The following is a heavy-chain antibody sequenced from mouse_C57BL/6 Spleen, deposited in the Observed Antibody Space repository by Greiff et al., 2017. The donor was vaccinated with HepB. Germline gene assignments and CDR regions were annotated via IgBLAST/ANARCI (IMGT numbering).Heavy chain of an antibody. Sequence: VQLKESGAELVKPGASVKISCKASGYAFSSYWMNWVKQRPGKGLEWIGQIYPGDGDTNYNGKFKGKATLTADKSSSTAYMQLSSLTSEDSAVYFCARGGSKDYFDYWGQGTTLTVSS. J-gene: IGHJ2*01. CDR1: GYAFSSYW. CDR3: ARGGSKDYFDY. D-gene: IGHD1-1*01. V-gene: IGHV1-80*01. CDR2: IYPGDGDT.